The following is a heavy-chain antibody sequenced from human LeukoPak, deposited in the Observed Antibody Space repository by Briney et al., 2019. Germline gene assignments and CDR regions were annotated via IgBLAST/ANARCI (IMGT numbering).Heavy chain of an antibody. Sequence: PGGSLRLSCAASGFTFSSYGMHWVRQAPGKGLEWVAFIRYDGSNKYYVDSVKGRFTISRDNSKNSLYLQMNSLRSEDTALYYCAKDKSPGYTWGAFDIWGQGTMVTVSS. V-gene: IGHV3-30*02. CDR1: GFTFSSYG. D-gene: IGHD5-24*01. J-gene: IGHJ3*02. CDR3: AKDKSPGYTWGAFDI. CDR2: IRYDGSNK.